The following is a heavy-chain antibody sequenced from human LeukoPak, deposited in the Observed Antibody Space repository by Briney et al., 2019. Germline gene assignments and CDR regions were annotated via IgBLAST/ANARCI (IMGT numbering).Heavy chain of an antibody. CDR2: IYTSGST. J-gene: IGHJ5*02. V-gene: IGHV4-4*09. Sequence: TSETLSLTCAVSGGFISSYYWSWIRQPPGKGLEWIGYIYTSGSTNYNPSLKSRVTISVDTSKNQFSLKLSSVTAADTAVYYCARLGYCSSTSCYTGWFDPWGQGTLVTVSS. CDR1: GGFISSYY. D-gene: IGHD2-2*02. CDR3: ARLGYCSSTSCYTGWFDP.